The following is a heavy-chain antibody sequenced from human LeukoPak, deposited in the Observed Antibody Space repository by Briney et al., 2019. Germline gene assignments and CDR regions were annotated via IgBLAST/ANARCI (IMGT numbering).Heavy chain of an antibody. J-gene: IGHJ4*02. D-gene: IGHD2-15*01. CDR3: AREVRNVVVVAENYFDY. CDR2: IWYDGSNK. CDR1: GFTFSSYG. V-gene: IGHV3-33*01. Sequence: GGSLRLSCAASGFTFSSYGMHWVRQAPGKGLEWVAVIWYDGSNKYYADSVKGRFTISRDNSKNTLYLQMNSLRAEDTAVYYCAREVRNVVVVAENYFDYWGQGTLVTVSS.